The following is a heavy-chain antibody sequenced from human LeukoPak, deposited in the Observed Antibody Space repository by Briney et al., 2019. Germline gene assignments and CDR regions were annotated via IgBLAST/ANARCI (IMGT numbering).Heavy chain of an antibody. CDR3: ARVLPQWLARYYFDC. D-gene: IGHD6-19*01. V-gene: IGHV4-39*01. CDR1: GDSISSSSYY. J-gene: IGHJ4*02. CDR2: IYYSGST. Sequence: SETLSLSCTVSGDSISSSSYYWGWIRQPPGKGLEWIGTIYYSGSTYYSPSLESRVTISIDTSKNQFSLRLNSVTAADTVVYYCARVLPQWLARYYFDCWGQGTLVTVSS.